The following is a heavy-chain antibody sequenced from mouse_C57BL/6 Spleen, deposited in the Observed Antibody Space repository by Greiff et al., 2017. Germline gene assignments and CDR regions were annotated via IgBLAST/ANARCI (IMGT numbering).Heavy chain of an antibody. J-gene: IGHJ1*03. Sequence: EVKVVESGGGLVQSGRSLRLSCATSGFTFSDFYMEWVRQSPGKGLEWIVESRNNGNDYTTEYSASVKGRFIVSSDTSQSILYLQMNALRAEDTAIYYCARDPVGNWYFDVWGTGTTVTVSS. D-gene: IGHD3-3*01. CDR1: GFTFSDFY. V-gene: IGHV7-1*01. CDR2: SRNNGNDYTT. CDR3: ARDPVGNWYFDV.